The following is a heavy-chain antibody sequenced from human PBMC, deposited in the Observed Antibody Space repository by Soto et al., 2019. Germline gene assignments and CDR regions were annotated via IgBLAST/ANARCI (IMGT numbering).Heavy chain of an antibody. Sequence: GASVKVSCKASGGTFSSYAISWVRQAPGQGLEWMGGIIPIFGTANYAQKFQGRVTITADESTSTAYMELSSLRSEDTAVYYCASGSSGSDGPVYYYYGMDVWGQGTTVTVSS. CDR1: GGTFSSYA. J-gene: IGHJ6*02. D-gene: IGHD3-10*01. CDR3: ASGSSGSDGPVYYYYGMDV. CDR2: IIPIFGTA. V-gene: IGHV1-69*13.